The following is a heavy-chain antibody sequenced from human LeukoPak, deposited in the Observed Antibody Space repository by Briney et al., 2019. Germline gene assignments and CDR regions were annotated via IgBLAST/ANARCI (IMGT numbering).Heavy chain of an antibody. Sequence: PGGSLRLSCAASGFTFSSYAMSWVRQAPGKGLEWVSAISGSGGSTYYADSVKGRFTISRDNSKNTLYLQMNSLRAEDTAVYYCAKDVRSRYGGNNDAFDIWGQGTMVTVSS. CDR2: ISGSGGST. J-gene: IGHJ3*02. D-gene: IGHD4-23*01. CDR1: GFTFSSYA. V-gene: IGHV3-23*01. CDR3: AKDVRSRYGGNNDAFDI.